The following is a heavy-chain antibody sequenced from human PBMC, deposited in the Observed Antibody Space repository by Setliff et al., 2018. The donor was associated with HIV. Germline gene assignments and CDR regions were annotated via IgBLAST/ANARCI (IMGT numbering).Heavy chain of an antibody. CDR1: GFTFSDYY. J-gene: IGHJ4*02. CDR2: ISSSRASYT. CDR3: ARDHGWEPYYYDSDGYFDY. V-gene: IGHV3-11*06. D-gene: IGHD3-22*01. Sequence: LRLSCAASGFTFSDYYMSWIRQAPGKGLEWISYISSSRASYTGYADSVRGRFTISRDNAKNSLFLQMNSLRADDTAVYYCARDHGWEPYYYDSDGYFDYWGQGTLVTVSS.